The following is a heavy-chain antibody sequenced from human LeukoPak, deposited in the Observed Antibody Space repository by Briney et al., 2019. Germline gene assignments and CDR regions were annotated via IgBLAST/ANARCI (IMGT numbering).Heavy chain of an antibody. J-gene: IGHJ4*02. D-gene: IGHD3-22*01. CDR2: ITHDGNNE. CDR1: GFSFGFTLISLV. Sequence: PGRSLRLSCEPSGFSFGFTLISLVLHSARQVPGKGLGWGAAITHDGNNEFYADSVRGRFTVSRDHSRGTLFLQMNSLIPDDAAVYYCARIPCYHDSSGVYWGQGTVVTVSS. V-gene: IGHV3-30*03. CDR3: ARIPCYHDSSGVY.